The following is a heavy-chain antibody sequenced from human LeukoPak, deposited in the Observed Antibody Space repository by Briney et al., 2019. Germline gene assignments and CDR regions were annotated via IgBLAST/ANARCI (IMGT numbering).Heavy chain of an antibody. V-gene: IGHV4-34*01. D-gene: IGHD6-6*01. Sequence: PSETLSLTCAVYGGSFSGYYWSWIRQPPGKGLEWIGEINHSGSTNYNPSLKSRVTISVDTSKNQFSLKLSSVTAADTAVYYCARGRQLGEWYYFDYWGQGTLVTVSS. J-gene: IGHJ4*02. CDR3: ARGRQLGEWYYFDY. CDR1: GGSFSGYY. CDR2: INHSGST.